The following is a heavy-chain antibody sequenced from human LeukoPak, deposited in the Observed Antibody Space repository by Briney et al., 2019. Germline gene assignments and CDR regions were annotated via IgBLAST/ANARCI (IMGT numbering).Heavy chain of an antibody. Sequence: PSETLSLTRTVSGGSISSYYWSWIRQPPGKGLEWIGYIYYSGSTNYNPSLKSRVTISVDTSKNQFSLKLSSVTAADTAVYYCARGHYYFDSSDWGQGTLVTVSS. CDR1: GGSISSYY. J-gene: IGHJ4*02. CDR3: ARGHYYFDSSD. V-gene: IGHV4-59*01. D-gene: IGHD3-22*01. CDR2: IYYSGST.